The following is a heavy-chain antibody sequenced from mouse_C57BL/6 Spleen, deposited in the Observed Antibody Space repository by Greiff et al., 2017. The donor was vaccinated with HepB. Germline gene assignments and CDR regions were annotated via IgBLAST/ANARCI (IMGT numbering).Heavy chain of an antibody. J-gene: IGHJ4*01. V-gene: IGHV1-80*01. D-gene: IGHD1-1*01. Sequence: VQLQQSGAELVKPGASVKISCKASGYAFSSYWMNWVKQRPGKGLEWIGQIYPGDGDTNYNGKFKGKATLTADKSSSTAYMPLSSLTSEDSAVYFGARVGGPVVEDAMDYWGQGTSVTVSS. CDR3: ARVGGPVVEDAMDY. CDR1: GYAFSSYW. CDR2: IYPGDGDT.